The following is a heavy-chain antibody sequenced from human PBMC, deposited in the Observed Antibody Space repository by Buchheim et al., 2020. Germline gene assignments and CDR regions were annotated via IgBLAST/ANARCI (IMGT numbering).Heavy chain of an antibody. D-gene: IGHD6-13*01. V-gene: IGHV3-7*01. Sequence: EVQLVESGGGLVQPGGSLRLFCAASGFTFSSYWMSWVRQAPGKGLEWVANIKQDGSEKYYVDYVKGRFTISRDNAKNSLYLQMNGLRAEDTAVYYCAREPSYSSSWYLWFDPWGQGTL. J-gene: IGHJ5*02. CDR2: IKQDGSEK. CDR1: GFTFSSYW. CDR3: AREPSYSSSWYLWFDP.